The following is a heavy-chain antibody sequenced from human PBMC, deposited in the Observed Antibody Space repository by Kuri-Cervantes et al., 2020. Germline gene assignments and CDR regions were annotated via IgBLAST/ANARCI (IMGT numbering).Heavy chain of an antibody. V-gene: IGHV1-2*04. Sequence: ASVKVSCKASGYTFTGYYMHWVRQAPGQGLEWMGWINPNSGGTNYAQKFQGWVTMTRDTSISTAYMELSRLRSDDTAVYYCATPGGDILTGYFLRGAFDIWGQGTMVTVSS. D-gene: IGHD3-9*01. J-gene: IGHJ3*02. CDR2: INPNSGGT. CDR3: ATPGGDILTGYFLRGAFDI. CDR1: GYTFTGYY.